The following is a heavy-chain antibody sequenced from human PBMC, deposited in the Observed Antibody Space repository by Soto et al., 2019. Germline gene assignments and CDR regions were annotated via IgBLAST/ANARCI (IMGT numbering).Heavy chain of an antibody. CDR3: ATVSGSAVRPRGYYYYVLDV. CDR1: GGSVSNYNYY. Sequence: SETLSLTCTVSGGSVSNYNYYWSWIRQPPGKGLEWIGYIYYTGYTNYNPSLKSRVTLSVDTSKNQFSLNLASVTAADTAVYYCATVSGSAVRPRGYYYYVLDVWGQGTTVTV. D-gene: IGHD6-6*01. J-gene: IGHJ6*02. CDR2: IYYTGYT. V-gene: IGHV4-61*01.